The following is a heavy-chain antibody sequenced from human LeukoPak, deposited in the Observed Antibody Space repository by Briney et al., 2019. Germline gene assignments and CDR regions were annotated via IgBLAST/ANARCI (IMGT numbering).Heavy chain of an antibody. V-gene: IGHV1-46*01. CDR2: ISPSGGA. Sequence: ASVKVSCKTSGYTIPNYYMHWVRQAPGQGPEWMGIISPSGGATYSQKLQGRVIMARDASTNTFSMKLHSLSSDDTAVYYCARGDETSGYYRMYFDHWGQGTLVTVSS. CDR1: GYTIPNYY. CDR3: ARGDETSGYYRMYFDH. D-gene: IGHD3-22*01. J-gene: IGHJ4*02.